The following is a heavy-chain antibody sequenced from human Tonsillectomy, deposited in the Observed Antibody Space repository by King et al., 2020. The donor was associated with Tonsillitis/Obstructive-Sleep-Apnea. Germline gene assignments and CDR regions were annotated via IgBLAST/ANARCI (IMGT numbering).Heavy chain of an antibody. CDR3: ARLRFVSSYYYHYGMDV. D-gene: IGHD3-3*01. CDR1: GGSFSDYS. V-gene: IGHV4-34*01. Sequence: VQLQQWGAGLLKPSETLSLICTVDGGSFSDYSWVWIRQHPGKGLEWIGEINHSGTTNYSPSLKSRVTISIDTSESRFSLKLSSVTAADAAVYYCARLRFVSSYYYHYGMDVWGQGTTVTVSS. CDR2: INHSGTT. J-gene: IGHJ6*02.